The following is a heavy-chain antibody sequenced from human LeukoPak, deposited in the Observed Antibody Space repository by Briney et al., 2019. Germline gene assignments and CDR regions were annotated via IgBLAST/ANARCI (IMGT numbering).Heavy chain of an antibody. CDR3: ATSPGYDY. V-gene: IGHV1-2*06. CDR1: GYTFTGYF. J-gene: IGHJ4*02. Sequence: ASVKVSCKASGYTFTGYFMHWVRQAPGQGLEWMGRINPNSGGTNYAQKFQGRVTMTEDTSTDTAYMELTSLRSEDTAVYYCATSPGYDYWGQGTLVTVSS. CDR2: INPNSGGT. D-gene: IGHD1-14*01.